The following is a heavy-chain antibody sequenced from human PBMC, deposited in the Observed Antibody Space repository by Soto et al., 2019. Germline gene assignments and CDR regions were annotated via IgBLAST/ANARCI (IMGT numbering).Heavy chain of an antibody. CDR3: AIGSWEDVSVQYYTDV. CDR1: GDSVSSNSAA. Sequence: TLSLTCDISGDSVSSNSAAWNWIRQTPSRGLEWRGRTYYRSKWYSNYAISVKSRVTVNPDTCKNQFSVQLNSVTPEDTAVYHCAIGSWEDVSVQYYTDVWGKRTTGAVSS. CDR2: TYYRSKWYS. D-gene: IGHD1-26*01. V-gene: IGHV6-1*01. J-gene: IGHJ6*03.